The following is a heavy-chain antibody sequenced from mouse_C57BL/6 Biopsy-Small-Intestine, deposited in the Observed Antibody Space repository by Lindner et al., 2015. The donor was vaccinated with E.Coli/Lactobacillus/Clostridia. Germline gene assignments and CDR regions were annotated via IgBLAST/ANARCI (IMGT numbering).Heavy chain of an antibody. CDR1: GYAFSSSW. D-gene: IGHD4-1*01. J-gene: IGHJ2*01. CDR3: TRSTLGREDY. Sequence: VQLQESGPELVKPGASVKISCKASGYAFSSSWMNWVKQRPGKGLEWIGRIYPGDGDTNYNGKFKGKATLTADKSSSTAYMQLSSLTSEDSAVYFCTRSTLGREDYWGRRHHSHSLL. V-gene: IGHV1-82*01. CDR2: IYPGDGDT.